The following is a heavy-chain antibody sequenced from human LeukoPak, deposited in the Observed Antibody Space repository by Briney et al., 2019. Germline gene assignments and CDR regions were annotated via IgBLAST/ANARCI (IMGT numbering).Heavy chain of an antibody. Sequence: GGSLRLSCAASGFTFSSYSMNWVRQAPGKGLEWVSYISSSSSTIYYADSVKGRFTISRDNAKNSLYLQMNSLRAEDTAVYYCARLGYAFDIWGQGTMVTVSS. J-gene: IGHJ3*02. V-gene: IGHV3-48*01. CDR3: ARLGYAFDI. CDR1: GFTFSSYS. D-gene: IGHD1-1*01. CDR2: ISSSSSTI.